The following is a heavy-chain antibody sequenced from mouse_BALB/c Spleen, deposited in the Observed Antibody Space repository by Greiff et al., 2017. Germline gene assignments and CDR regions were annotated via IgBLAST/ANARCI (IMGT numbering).Heavy chain of an antibody. V-gene: IGHV5-9-3*01. CDR1: GFTFSSYA. D-gene: IGHD2-1*01. CDR3: AKGAYGNYGGYFDY. J-gene: IGHJ2*01. Sequence: DVKLVESGGGLVKPGGSLKLSCAASGFTFSSYAMSWVRQTPEKRLEWVATISSGGSYTYYPDSVKGRFTISRDNAKNTLYLQMSSLRSEDTAMYYCAKGAYGNYGGYFDYWGQGTTLTVSS. CDR2: ISSGGSYT.